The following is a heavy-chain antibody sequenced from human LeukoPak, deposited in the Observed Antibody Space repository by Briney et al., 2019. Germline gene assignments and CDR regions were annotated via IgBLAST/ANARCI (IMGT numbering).Heavy chain of an antibody. D-gene: IGHD4-17*01. CDR1: GASISSGGSY. CDR3: ARQIYGDLYYFDY. V-gene: IGHV4-30-4*01. J-gene: IGHJ4*02. Sequence: PSQSLSLTCTVAGASISSGGSYSGWIRQPPGKGLEWIGYIYYSGSTYYIPSLKSRVTMSVDTSKSQFSLRLSSVTPADTAVYYCARQIYGDLYYFDYWGQGTLVTVSS. CDR2: IYYSGST.